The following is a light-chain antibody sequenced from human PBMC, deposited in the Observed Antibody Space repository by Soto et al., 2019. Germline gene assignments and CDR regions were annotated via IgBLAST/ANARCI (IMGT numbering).Light chain of an antibody. CDR3: QQRSNCPLT. V-gene: IGKV3-11*01. CDR1: QSVSSY. CDR2: DAS. J-gene: IGKJ4*01. Sequence: EIVLTQSPATLSLSPGERATVSCRASQSVSSYLAWYQQKPGQAPRLLIYDASNRSTGIPARFSGSWSGTDCSLTISSLEPEDFAVYYCQQRSNCPLTFGGGNKVEIK.